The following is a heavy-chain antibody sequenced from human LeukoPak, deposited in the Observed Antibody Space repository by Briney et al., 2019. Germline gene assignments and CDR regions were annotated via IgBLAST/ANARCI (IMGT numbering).Heavy chain of an antibody. CDR1: GYSFTGYY. CDR2: INPSSGDT. CDR3: ARGHYYSDITFPLHY. V-gene: IGHV1-2*02. D-gene: IGHD3-22*01. Sequence: GASVKVSCKTSGYSFTGYYLHWVRQAPGQGLEWMGWINPSSGDTNYAQKFQGRVSMTRDTSITTAYMELSRLRSDDTAVYFCARGHYYSDITFPLHYWGQGTLVTVSS. J-gene: IGHJ4*02.